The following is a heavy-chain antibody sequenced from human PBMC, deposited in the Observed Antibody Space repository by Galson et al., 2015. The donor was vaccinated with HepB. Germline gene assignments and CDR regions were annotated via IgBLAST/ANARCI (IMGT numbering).Heavy chain of an antibody. D-gene: IGHD1-1*01. CDR3: ARGRPGTFTVLGN. V-gene: IGHV3-74*01. J-gene: IGHJ4*02. CDR1: GFTFSGRW. CDR2: INSDGSSP. Sequence: SLRLSCAASGFTFSGRWMHWVRQAPGKGLIWVSRINSDGSSPSYGDYVKGRFTISRDDAKNTLYLQLNSLRAEDTAIYYCARGRPGTFTVLGNWGQGTLVTVSS.